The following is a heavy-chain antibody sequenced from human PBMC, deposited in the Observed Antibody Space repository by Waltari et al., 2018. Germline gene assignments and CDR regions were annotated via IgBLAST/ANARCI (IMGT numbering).Heavy chain of an antibody. D-gene: IGHD3-10*01. V-gene: IGHV4-59*01. CDR2: IYYSGST. CDR1: GGSISSYY. Sequence: QVQLQESGPGLVKPSETLSLTCTVSGGSISSYYWSWIRQPPGKGLEWIGYIYYSGSTDYNPSLKSRVTISVDTSKNQFSRKLSSVTTADTAVYYCATQGRGGMDVWGQGTTVTVSS. J-gene: IGHJ6*02. CDR3: ATQGRGGMDV.